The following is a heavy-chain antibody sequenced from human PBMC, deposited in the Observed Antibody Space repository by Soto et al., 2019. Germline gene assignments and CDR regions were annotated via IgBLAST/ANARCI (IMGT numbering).Heavy chain of an antibody. J-gene: IGHJ5*02. V-gene: IGHV1-18*04. CDR3: ARARGYCSSTSCSNWFDP. CDR1: GYTFTSYG. Sequence: ASVKVSCKASGYTFTSYGISWVRQAPGQGREWMGWISAYNGNTNYAQKLQGRVTMTTDTSTSTAYMELRSLRSDDTAVYYCARARGYCSSTSCSNWFDPGGQGXLVTVYS. D-gene: IGHD2-2*01. CDR2: ISAYNGNT.